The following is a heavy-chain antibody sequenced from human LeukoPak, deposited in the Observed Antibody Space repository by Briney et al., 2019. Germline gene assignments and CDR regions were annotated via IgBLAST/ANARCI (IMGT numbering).Heavy chain of an antibody. CDR1: GGSISSGGYS. V-gene: IGHV4-30-2*01. Sequence: SQTLSLTCAVSGGSISSGGYSWSWIRQPPGKGLEWIGYIYHSGSTYYNPSLKSRVTISVDGSKNQFSLKLSSVTAADTAVYYCAGDYGDYFLGYWGQGTLVTVSS. CDR3: AGDYGDYFLGY. CDR2: IYHSGST. D-gene: IGHD4-17*01. J-gene: IGHJ4*02.